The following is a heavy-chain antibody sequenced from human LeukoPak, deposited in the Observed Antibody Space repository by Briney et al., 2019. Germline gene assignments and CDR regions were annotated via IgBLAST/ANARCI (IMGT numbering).Heavy chain of an antibody. CDR1: GYTFTGYY. J-gene: IGHJ5*02. CDR3: ARTIVVVPAAMRMLGWFDP. Sequence: ASVKVSCKASGYTFTGYYMHWVRQAPGQGLEWMGWINPNSGGTNYAQKFQGWVTMTRDTSISTAYMELSRLRSDDTAVYYCARTIVVVPAAMRMLGWFDPWGQGTLVTVSS. D-gene: IGHD2-2*01. V-gene: IGHV1-2*04. CDR2: INPNSGGT.